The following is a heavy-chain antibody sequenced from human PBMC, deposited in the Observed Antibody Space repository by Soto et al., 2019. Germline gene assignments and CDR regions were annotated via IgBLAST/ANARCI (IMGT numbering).Heavy chain of an antibody. Sequence: SGPTLVNPTQTLTLTCTFSGFSLSTSGMCVSWIRQPPGKALEWLVLIDWDDDKYYSTSLKTRLTISKDTSKNQVFLTMTNMDPVVTATYYCARNIVVVPAASYCYYYGMDVWGQGTTVTVSS. V-gene: IGHV2-70*01. CDR2: IDWDDDK. CDR1: GFSLSTSGMC. J-gene: IGHJ6*02. D-gene: IGHD2-2*01. CDR3: ARNIVVVPAASYCYYYGMDV.